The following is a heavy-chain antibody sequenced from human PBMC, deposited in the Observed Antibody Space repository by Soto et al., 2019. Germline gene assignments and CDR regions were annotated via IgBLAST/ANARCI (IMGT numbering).Heavy chain of an antibody. CDR3: AKNDIVVVPAAPDYGMDV. Sequence: GGSLRLSCAASGFTFSSYGMHWVRQAPGKGLEWVAVISYDGSNKYYADSVKGRFTISRDNSKNTLYLQMNSLRAEDTAVYYCAKNDIVVVPAAPDYGMDVWGQGTTVTVSS. CDR2: ISYDGSNK. CDR1: GFTFSSYG. V-gene: IGHV3-30*18. J-gene: IGHJ6*02. D-gene: IGHD2-2*01.